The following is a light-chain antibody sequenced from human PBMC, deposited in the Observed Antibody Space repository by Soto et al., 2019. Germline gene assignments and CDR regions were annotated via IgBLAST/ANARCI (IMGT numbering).Light chain of an antibody. CDR2: GAS. CDR1: QSVSSSF. V-gene: IGKV3-20*01. CDR3: QQYDSSPRT. Sequence: EIVLTQSPGTLSLSPGERATLSCRASQSVSSSFLAWYQQKPGQAPRLLIYGASSRATCIPDRFSGSASGTDFTLTISRLEPEDFAVYYCQQYDSSPRTFRQGTKVELK. J-gene: IGKJ1*01.